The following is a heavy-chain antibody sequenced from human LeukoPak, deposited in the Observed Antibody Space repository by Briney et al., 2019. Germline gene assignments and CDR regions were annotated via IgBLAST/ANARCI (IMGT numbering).Heavy chain of an antibody. CDR1: GFTFSSYV. V-gene: IGHV3-21*01. CDR3: ARDLWGDCSSTSCYAAFDI. CDR2: ISSSSTYI. Sequence: GRSLRLSCAASGFTFSSYVMHWVRQAPGKGLEWVSSISSSSTYIYYADSVEGRFTISRDNAKKSLYLQMNSLRAEDTAVYYCARDLWGDCSSTSCYAAFDIWGQGTMVTVSS. D-gene: IGHD2-2*01. J-gene: IGHJ3*02.